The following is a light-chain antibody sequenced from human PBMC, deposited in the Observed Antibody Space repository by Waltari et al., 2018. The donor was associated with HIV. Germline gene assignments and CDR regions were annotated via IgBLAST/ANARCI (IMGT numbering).Light chain of an antibody. Sequence: DIQLTQSPSSLSASVGDRVTITCQASQDISSYLNWYQQKPGKAPKLLIYDASDLETGVPSRFGGSGSGTDFTFTISSLQPADIATYYCQQYDNVPVTFGPGTKVEIK. V-gene: IGKV1-33*01. CDR2: DAS. CDR3: QQYDNVPVT. J-gene: IGKJ3*01. CDR1: QDISSY.